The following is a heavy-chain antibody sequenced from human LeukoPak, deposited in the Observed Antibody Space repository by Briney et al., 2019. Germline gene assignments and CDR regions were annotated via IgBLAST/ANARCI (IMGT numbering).Heavy chain of an antibody. V-gene: IGHV3-21*01. CDR1: GFIFSSYS. D-gene: IGHD6-13*01. Sequence: GGSLRLSCAASGFIFSSYSMNWVRQAPGKGLEWVSSISSSSSYIYYADSVKGRFTISRDNAKNSLYLQMNSLRAEDTAVYYCARAELRTQLLSSWYGWGQGTLVTVSS. CDR2: ISSSSSYI. J-gene: IGHJ4*02. CDR3: ARAELRTQLLSSWYG.